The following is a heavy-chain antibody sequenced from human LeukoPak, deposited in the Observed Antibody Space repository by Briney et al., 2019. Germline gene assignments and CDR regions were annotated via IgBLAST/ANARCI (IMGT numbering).Heavy chain of an antibody. CDR2: TYYRSKWYN. J-gene: IGHJ4*02. V-gene: IGHV6-1*01. CDR1: GDSVSSNSAA. CDR3: ARGLFVVVPAAIVSDFDY. D-gene: IGHD2-2*01. Sequence: SQTLSLTCAISGDSVSSNSAAWNWIRQSPSRGLEWLGRTYYRSKWYNDYAVSVKSRITINPDTSKNQFSLQLNSVTPEDTAVYYCARGLFVVVPAAIVSDFDYWGQGALVTVSS.